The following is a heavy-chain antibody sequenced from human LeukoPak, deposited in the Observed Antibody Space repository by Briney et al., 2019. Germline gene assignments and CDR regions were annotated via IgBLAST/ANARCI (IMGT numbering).Heavy chain of an antibody. CDR3: ARAGTGYCSSTSCYDLLDY. CDR2: IKQDGSEK. CDR1: GFTFSSYW. Sequence: GGSLRLSCAASGFTFSSYWMSWVRQAPGKGLEWVANIKQDGSEKYYVDSVKGRFTISRDNAKNSLYLQMNSLRAEDTAVYYCARAGTGYCSSTSCYDLLDYWGQGTLVTVSS. D-gene: IGHD2-2*01. J-gene: IGHJ4*02. V-gene: IGHV3-7*01.